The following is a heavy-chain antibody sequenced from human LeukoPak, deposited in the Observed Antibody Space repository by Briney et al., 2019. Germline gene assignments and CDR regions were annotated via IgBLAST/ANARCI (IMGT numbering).Heavy chain of an antibody. CDR2: INSDGSSA. V-gene: IGHV3-74*01. CDR3: AGIWQYFDY. D-gene: IGHD1-14*01. J-gene: IGHJ4*02. Sequence: PGGSLRLSCAASGFTFSTSWMHWVRHAPGKGLEWVSRINSDGSSANYADSVKGRFTISRDNAKNTLYLQMNSLRAEDMAVYYCAGIWQYFDYWGQGTLVTVSS. CDR1: GFTFSTSW.